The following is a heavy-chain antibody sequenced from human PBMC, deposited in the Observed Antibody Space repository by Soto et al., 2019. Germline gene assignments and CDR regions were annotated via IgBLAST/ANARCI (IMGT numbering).Heavy chain of an antibody. CDR1: GFTFSSYA. CDR2: ISYDGSNK. V-gene: IGHV3-30-3*01. Sequence: GGSLRLSCAASGFTFSSYAMHWVRQAPGKGLEWVAVISYDGSNKYYADSVKGRFTISRDNSKNTLYLQMNSLRAEDTAVYYCARARGYSYGYRVLDYWGQGTLVTVS. J-gene: IGHJ4*02. CDR3: ARARGYSYGYRVLDY. D-gene: IGHD5-18*01.